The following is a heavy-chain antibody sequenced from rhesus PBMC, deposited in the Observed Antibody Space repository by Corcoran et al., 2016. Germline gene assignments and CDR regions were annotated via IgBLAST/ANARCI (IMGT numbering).Heavy chain of an antibody. D-gene: IGHD1-44*01. Sequence: QLQLQESGPGLVKPSETLSLTCAVSGYSISSGYGWSWIRQPPGKGLEWIGYNSYSGSTSYNPALKSRVTISRDTSKNQFSLKLSSVTAADTAVYYCARESGGGLGYWGQGVLVTVSS. CDR1: GYSISSGYG. CDR3: ARESGGGLGY. V-gene: IGHV4-122*02. CDR2: NSYSGST. J-gene: IGHJ4*01.